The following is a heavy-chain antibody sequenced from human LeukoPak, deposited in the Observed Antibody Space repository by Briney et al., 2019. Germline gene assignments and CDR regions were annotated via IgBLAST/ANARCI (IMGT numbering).Heavy chain of an antibody. CDR1: GGSISSGDYY. V-gene: IGHV4-30-4*08. Sequence: SQTLSLTCTVSGGSISSGDYYWSWIRQPPGKGLEWIGYIYYSGSTNYNPSLKSRVTISVDTSKNQFSLKLSSVTAADTAVYYCAGTTTARPFDPWGQGTLVTVSS. CDR2: IYYSGST. J-gene: IGHJ5*02. CDR3: AGTTTARPFDP. D-gene: IGHD1-1*01.